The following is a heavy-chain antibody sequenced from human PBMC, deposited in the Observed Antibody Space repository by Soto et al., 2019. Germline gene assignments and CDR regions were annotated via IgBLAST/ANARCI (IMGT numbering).Heavy chain of an antibody. Sequence: EVQLLESGGGLVQPGGSLRLSCAASGFTFSSYAMSWVRQAPGKGLEWVSAISGSGGSTYYADSVKGRFTISRDNAKNTLYLQMNSLRAEDTAVYYCAGDSVTTRRDYYYYMDVWGKGTTVTVSS. V-gene: IGHV3-23*01. CDR2: ISGSGGST. CDR3: AGDSVTTRRDYYYYMDV. D-gene: IGHD4-17*01. J-gene: IGHJ6*03. CDR1: GFTFSSYA.